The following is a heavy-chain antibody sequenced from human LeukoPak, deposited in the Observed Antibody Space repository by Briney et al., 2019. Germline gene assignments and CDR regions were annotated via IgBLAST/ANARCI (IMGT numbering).Heavy chain of an antibody. D-gene: IGHD1-26*01. V-gene: IGHV3-53*04. CDR1: GFSVSRND. Sequence: PGGSLRLSCAASGFSVSRNDMSWVRQAPGKGLEWVSLIYAGGSTRAFYADSGEGRFTGSRHDSKNTLDLQMDGLRPDDTAVYYCLRQEIGEPPRWGPGTLVTVSS. CDR3: LRQEIGEPPR. CDR2: IYAGGSTRA. J-gene: IGHJ4*01.